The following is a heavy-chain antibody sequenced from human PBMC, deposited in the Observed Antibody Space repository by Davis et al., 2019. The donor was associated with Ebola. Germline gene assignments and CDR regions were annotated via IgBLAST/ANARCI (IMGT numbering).Heavy chain of an antibody. CDR3: AKAKKSSGYYFDY. J-gene: IGHJ4*02. CDR2: ISGSGGST. D-gene: IGHD3-22*01. V-gene: IGHV3-23*01. CDR1: GFTFSDYY. Sequence: PGGSLRLSCAASGFTFSDYYMTWIRQAPGKGLEWVSAISGSGGSTYYADSVKGRFTISRDNSKNTLYLQMNSLRAEDTAVYYCAKAKKSSGYYFDYWGQGTLVTVSS.